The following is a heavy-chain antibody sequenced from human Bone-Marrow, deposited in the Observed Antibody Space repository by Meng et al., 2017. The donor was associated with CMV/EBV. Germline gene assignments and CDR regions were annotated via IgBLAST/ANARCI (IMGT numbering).Heavy chain of an antibody. CDR2: AANKANRYTT. D-gene: IGHD1-26*01. CDR3: TRGHSGIDIYAFDI. CDR1: GFILSDHY. V-gene: IGHV3-72*01. Sequence: GESLKISCAGSGFILSDHYIDWVRQAPGKGLEWIGRAANKANRYTTEYAASVKGRFTFSRYDSGNSLYLQMNSLKSEDTAVYYCTRGHSGIDIYAFDIWGQGTLVTVSS. J-gene: IGHJ3*02.